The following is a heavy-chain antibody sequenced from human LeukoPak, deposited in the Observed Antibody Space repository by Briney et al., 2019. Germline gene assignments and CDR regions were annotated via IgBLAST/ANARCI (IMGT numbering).Heavy chain of an antibody. J-gene: IGHJ3*02. CDR3: AKAGHCTGGNCYEKFAFDI. D-gene: IGHD2-15*01. Sequence: ASVKVSCKASGYTFTSYAMNWVRQAPGQGLEWMGWINTNTGNPTYAQGFTGRFVFSLDTSVSTAYLQISSLKAEDTAVYYCAKAGHCTGGNCYEKFAFDIWGPGTMVTVSS. V-gene: IGHV7-4-1*02. CDR1: GYTFTSYA. CDR2: INTNTGNP.